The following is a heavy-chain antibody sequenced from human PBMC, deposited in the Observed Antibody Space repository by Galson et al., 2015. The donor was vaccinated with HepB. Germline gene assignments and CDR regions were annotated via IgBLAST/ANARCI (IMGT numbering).Heavy chain of an antibody. CDR3: ARARPLLYSGSYPPSFDY. CDR2: TYYRSKWYN. Sequence: CAISGDSVSSNSAAWNWIRQSPSRGLEWLGRTYYRSKWYNDYAVSVKSRITINPDTSKNQFSLQLNSVTPEDTAVYYCARARPLLYSGSYPPSFDYWGQGTLVTVSS. V-gene: IGHV6-1*01. D-gene: IGHD1-26*01. CDR1: GDSVSSNSAA. J-gene: IGHJ4*02.